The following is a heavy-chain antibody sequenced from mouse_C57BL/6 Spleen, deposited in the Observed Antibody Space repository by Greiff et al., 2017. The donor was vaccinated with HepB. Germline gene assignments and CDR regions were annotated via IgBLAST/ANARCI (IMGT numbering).Heavy chain of an antibody. CDR2: ISDGGSYT. CDR3: ARALQLRLPAMDY. V-gene: IGHV5-4*01. J-gene: IGHJ4*01. CDR1: GFTFSSYA. Sequence: DVQLVESGGGLVKPGGSLKLSCAASGFTFSSYAMSWVRQTPEKRLEWVATISDGGSYTYYPDNVKGRFTISRDNAKNNLYLQMSHLKSEDTAMYYCARALQLRLPAMDYWGQGTSVTVSS. D-gene: IGHD3-2*02.